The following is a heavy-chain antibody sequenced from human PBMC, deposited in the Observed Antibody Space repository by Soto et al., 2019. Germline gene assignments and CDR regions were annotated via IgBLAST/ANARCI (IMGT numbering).Heavy chain of an antibody. V-gene: IGHV3-7*05. CDR2: IKGDESEK. Sequence: EVHLVESGGGLVQPGGSLRLSCAASGYTFNDYWMAWVRQTPGKGLAWVANIKGDESEKYYEDSVRGRFTITRDNAKNSLYLQLNSLGVEDTAVYYCARDRGSGFHGQDAWGMDVWGQGTTVTVSS. CDR1: GYTFNDYW. CDR3: ARDRGSGFHGQDAWGMDV. D-gene: IGHD6-19*01. J-gene: IGHJ6*02.